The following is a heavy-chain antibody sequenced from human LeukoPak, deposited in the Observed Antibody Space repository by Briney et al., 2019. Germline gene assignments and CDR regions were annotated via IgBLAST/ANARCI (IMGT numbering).Heavy chain of an antibody. Sequence: ASVKVSCKASGYTFTSYGISWVRQAPGQGLEWMGWISAYNGNTKYAQKLQGRVTMTTDTSTSTAYMELRSLRSDDTAVYYCAREAYCGGDCYCDYWGQGTLVTVSS. CDR3: AREAYCGGDCYCDY. CDR2: ISAYNGNT. V-gene: IGHV1-18*01. CDR1: GYTFTSYG. J-gene: IGHJ4*02. D-gene: IGHD2-21*02.